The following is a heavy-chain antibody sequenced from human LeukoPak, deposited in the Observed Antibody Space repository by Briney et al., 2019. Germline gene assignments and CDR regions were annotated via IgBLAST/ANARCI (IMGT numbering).Heavy chain of an antibody. D-gene: IGHD6-19*01. CDR3: ARAVSGRFDY. CDR1: GGSIRGSS. Sequence: SETLSLTCTVSGGSIRGSSWSWIRQPPGKGLEWIGSIYSNGTSSYSPSLKSRVTISVDTSKNQFSLRLSSVTAADTAIYYCARAVSGRFDYWGQGTLVTVSS. V-gene: IGHV4-4*09. J-gene: IGHJ4*02. CDR2: IYSNGTS.